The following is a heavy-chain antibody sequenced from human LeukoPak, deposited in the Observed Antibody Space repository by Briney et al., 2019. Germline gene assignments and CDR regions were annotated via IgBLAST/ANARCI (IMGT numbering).Heavy chain of an antibody. J-gene: IGHJ4*02. V-gene: IGHV3-7*01. CDR1: GFTFSSHW. CDR3: ARDRGILATSFDY. D-gene: IGHD5-12*01. CDR2: IKKDGSEK. Sequence: GGSLRLSCAASGFTFSSHWMSWVRQAPGKGLEWVANIKKDGSEKYYVDAVKGRFTISRDNAKTSLYLQMNSLRAEDTAVYYCARDRGILATSFDYWGQGTLVTVSS.